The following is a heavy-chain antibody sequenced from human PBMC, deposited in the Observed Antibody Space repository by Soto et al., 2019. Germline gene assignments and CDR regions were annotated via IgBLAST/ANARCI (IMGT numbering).Heavy chain of an antibody. CDR3: AKDLGFGRYCFDY. D-gene: IGHD3-10*01. CDR1: GFTFSSYA. J-gene: IGHJ4*02. V-gene: IGHV3-23*01. CDR2: ISGSGGSA. Sequence: GGSLRLSCAASGFTFSSYAMSWVRQAPGKGLEWVSAISGSGGSADYADSVKGRFTISRDNSKNTLYLQMNSLRAEDTAVYYCAKDLGFGRYCFDYWGQGTLVTVSS.